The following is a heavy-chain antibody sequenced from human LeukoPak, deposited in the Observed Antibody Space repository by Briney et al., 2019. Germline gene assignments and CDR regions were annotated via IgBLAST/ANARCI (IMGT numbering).Heavy chain of an antibody. CDR3: ARHRVAAAGTDFDY. V-gene: IGHV4-39*01. CDR2: IYYSGST. J-gene: IGHJ4*02. D-gene: IGHD6-13*01. Sequence: PSETLSLTCTVSGGSISSSSYYWGWIRQPPGKGLEWIGSIYYSGSTYKNPSLKSRVTISVDTSKNQFSLRLSSVTAADTAMYYCARHRVAAAGTDFDYWGQGILVTVSS. CDR1: GGSISSSSYY.